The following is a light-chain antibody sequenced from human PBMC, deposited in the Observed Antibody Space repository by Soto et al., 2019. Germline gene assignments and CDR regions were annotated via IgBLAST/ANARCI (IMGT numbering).Light chain of an antibody. CDR1: QSVSISY. Sequence: EIVLTQSPGTLSLSPGERATLSCRASQSVSISYLAWYQQRPGQAPRLLIYGASSRATGIPDRFSGSESGTDFTLTINRLEPEDFAVYYCQQYDSSPPFALTFGGGTKVDIK. CDR2: GAS. J-gene: IGKJ4*01. CDR3: QQYDSSPPFALT. V-gene: IGKV3-20*01.